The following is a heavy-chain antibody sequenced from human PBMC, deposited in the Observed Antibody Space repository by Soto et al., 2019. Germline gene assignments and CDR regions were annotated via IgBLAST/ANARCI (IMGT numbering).Heavy chain of an antibody. J-gene: IGHJ4*02. D-gene: IGHD2-2*01. CDR2: INAGNGNT. CDR1: GYTFTSYA. Sequence: QVQLVQSGAEEKKPGASVKVSCKASGYTFTSYAMHWVRQAPGQRLEWMGWINAGNGNTKYSQKFKGRVTITRDTXXXXXXXXXXXXXXXXXXXXXXXXXXXXYPPFDYWGQGTLVTVSS. CDR3: XXXXXXYPPFDY. V-gene: IGHV1-3*05.